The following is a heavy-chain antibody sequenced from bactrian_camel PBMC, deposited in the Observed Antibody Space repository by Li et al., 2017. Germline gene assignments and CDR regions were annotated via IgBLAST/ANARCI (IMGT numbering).Heavy chain of an antibody. D-gene: IGHD2*01. V-gene: IGHV3S6*01. CDR2: IDSDGST. CDR3: AAIIGALAPRGCMDLTDSPLSTSGF. CDR1: GFTFTNYW. J-gene: IGHJ6*01. Sequence: HVQLVESGGGLVQPGGSLRLSCAASGFTFTNYWKHWVRQAPGKEREGVAVIDSDGSTNYVDSVKGRFTISKDNAKNTLYLQMNSLKPEDTAMYYCAAIIGALAPRGCMDLTDSPLSTSGFWCQGTQVTVS.